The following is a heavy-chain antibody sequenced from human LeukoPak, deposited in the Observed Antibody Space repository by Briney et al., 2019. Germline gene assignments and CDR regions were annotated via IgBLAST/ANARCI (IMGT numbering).Heavy chain of an antibody. CDR3: ARVTTVTTSFHFDY. CDR1: GGSISSGGYY. D-gene: IGHD4-17*01. V-gene: IGHV4-30-4*01. Sequence: SETLSLTCTVSGGSISSGGYYWSWIRQPPGEGLEWIGCIYYSGSTYYHPSPKSRVTISLDTSKNQFSLKLSSVTAADTAVYYCARVTTVTTSFHFDYWGQGTLVTVSS. J-gene: IGHJ4*02. CDR2: IYYSGST.